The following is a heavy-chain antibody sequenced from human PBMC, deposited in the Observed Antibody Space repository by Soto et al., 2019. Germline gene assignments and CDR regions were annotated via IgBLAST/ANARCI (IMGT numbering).Heavy chain of an antibody. CDR3: AKPGNRGPHAFDI. Sequence: SLMLSCAASGFTSSSYAMSWGRQAPGKGLEWVTAISGSGGSTYYADSVKGRSTIARDNSNNTLYLEMTSLSAEDTAVYYCAKPGNRGPHAFDIWGQGTMVTVSS. V-gene: IGHV3-23*01. J-gene: IGHJ3*02. CDR1: GFTSSSYA. CDR2: ISGSGGST. D-gene: IGHD1-1*01.